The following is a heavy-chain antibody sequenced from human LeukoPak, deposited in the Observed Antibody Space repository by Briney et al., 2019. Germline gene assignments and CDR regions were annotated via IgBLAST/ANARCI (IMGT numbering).Heavy chain of an antibody. CDR1: GFTFSNYA. J-gene: IGHJ4*01. V-gene: IGHV3-23*01. CDR2: MSTRGGTT. CDR3: AKPSGSGVDY. D-gene: IGHD1-26*01. Sequence: GGSLRLSCAASGFTFSNYAMSWVRQAPGKGLEWVSSMSTRGGTTYYSDSVKGRFTISRNNSKNTLYLQMNSVRSEDTALYYCAKPSGSGVDYWGQGTRVTVSS.